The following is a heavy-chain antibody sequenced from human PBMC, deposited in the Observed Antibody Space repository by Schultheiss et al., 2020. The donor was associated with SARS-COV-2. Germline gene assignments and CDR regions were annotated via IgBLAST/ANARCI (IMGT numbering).Heavy chain of an antibody. J-gene: IGHJ5*02. V-gene: IGHV4-59*01. CDR2: IYYSGST. CDR3: ARTMTVTTYWFDP. CDR1: GGSISSYY. Sequence: SQTLSLTCTVSGGSISSYYWSWIRQPPGKGLEWIGYIYYSGSTNYNPSLKSRVTLSIDTYKNQFSLELNSATAADTAVYYCARTMTVTTYWFDPWGQGTLVTVSS. D-gene: IGHD4-11*01.